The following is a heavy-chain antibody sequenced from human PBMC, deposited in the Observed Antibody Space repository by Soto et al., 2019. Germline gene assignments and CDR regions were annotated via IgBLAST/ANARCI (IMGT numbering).Heavy chain of an antibody. CDR2: INHSGST. Sequence: PSETLSLTCAVYGGSFSGYYWSWIRQPPGKGLEWIGEINHSGSTNYNPSLKSRVTISVDTSKNQFSLKLSSVTAADTAVYYCARVQSAIAARPWYFDYWGQGTLVTVSS. J-gene: IGHJ4*02. CDR1: GGSFSGYY. D-gene: IGHD6-6*01. V-gene: IGHV4-34*01. CDR3: ARVQSAIAARPWYFDY.